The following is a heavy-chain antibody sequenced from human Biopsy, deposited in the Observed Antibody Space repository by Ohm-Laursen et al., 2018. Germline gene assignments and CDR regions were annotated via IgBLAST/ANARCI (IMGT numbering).Heavy chain of an antibody. J-gene: IGHJ4*02. CDR2: VYSSGST. Sequence: SDTLSLTWGVSGGYISSRNHYWGWLRKPPGKGLEWIGHVYSSGSTLYNSSLESRVTVSVDTSKNQFHLRLISMSASDTAVYYCARHSLDDFWSGAHYYFDYWGLGTLVTVSS. V-gene: IGHV4-39*01. CDR3: ARHSLDDFWSGAHYYFDY. CDR1: GGYISSRNHY. D-gene: IGHD3-3*01.